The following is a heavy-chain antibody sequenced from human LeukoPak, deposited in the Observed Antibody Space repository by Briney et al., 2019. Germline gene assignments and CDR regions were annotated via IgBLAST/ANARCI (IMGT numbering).Heavy chain of an antibody. CDR1: GFTFSSYA. D-gene: IGHD2-15*01. CDR2: ISGSGGST. CDR3: AKGSGGSCYTCLDY. Sequence: GGSLRLPCAASGFTFSSYAMSWVRQAPGKGLEWVSAISGSGGSTYYADSVKGRFTISRDNSKNTLYLQMNSLRAEDTAVYYCAKGSGGSCYTCLDYWGQGILVTVSS. J-gene: IGHJ4*02. V-gene: IGHV3-23*01.